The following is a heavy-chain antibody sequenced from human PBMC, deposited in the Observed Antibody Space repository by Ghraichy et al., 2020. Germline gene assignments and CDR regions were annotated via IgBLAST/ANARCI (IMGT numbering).Heavy chain of an antibody. D-gene: IGHD5-24*01. J-gene: IGHJ4*02. CDR1: GGSIRSYY. CDR2: IYTSGST. CDR3: ARLYSDRNGYNPIDY. Sequence: SETLSLTCTVSGGSIRSYYWSWIRQPPGKGLEWIGYIYTSGSTNYNPSLKSRVTISVDTSKNQFSLKLSSVTAADTAVYYCARLYSDRNGYNPIDYWGQGTLVTVSS. V-gene: IGHV4-4*09.